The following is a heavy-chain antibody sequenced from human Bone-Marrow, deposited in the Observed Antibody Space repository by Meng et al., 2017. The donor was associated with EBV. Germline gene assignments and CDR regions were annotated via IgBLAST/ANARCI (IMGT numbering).Heavy chain of an antibody. V-gene: IGHV3-11*01. CDR1: GFTFSDHY. CDR2: ISSSGSTI. CDR3: ARSAPYQMAKIAY. J-gene: IGHJ4*02. D-gene: IGHD5-24*01. Sequence: QVQLVESGGXXVKPGXSMRLSCAAFGFTFSDHYMTWIRQAPGKGLELISYISSSGSTIYSADSMKGRFTISRDNAKNSLYLQMNSLRAEDTAVYYCARSAPYQMAKIAYWGQGTLVNVSS.